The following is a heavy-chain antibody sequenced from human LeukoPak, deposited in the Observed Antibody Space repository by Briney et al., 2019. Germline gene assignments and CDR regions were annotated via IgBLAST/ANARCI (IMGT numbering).Heavy chain of an antibody. J-gene: IGHJ3*02. Sequence: SEPLPHTCGISGDRVSSISAVCNWVTQSPSRGLGWLGRPYYSPKWYNDYAVSMKSRIIINPDTSKNQFSLQLKSVTPEDTAVYYCAREATDAFDIWGQGTMVTVSS. CDR3: AREATDAFDI. CDR1: GDRVSSISAV. CDR2: PYYSPKWYN. V-gene: IGHV6-1*01.